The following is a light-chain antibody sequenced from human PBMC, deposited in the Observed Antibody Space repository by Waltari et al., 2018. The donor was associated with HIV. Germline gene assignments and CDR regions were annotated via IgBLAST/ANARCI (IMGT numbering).Light chain of an antibody. CDR3: QAWDINTAV. CDR2: QDS. V-gene: IGLV3-1*01. J-gene: IGLJ2*01. CDR1: ELGGKY. Sequence: SYDLTQPPSVSVSLGQTASITCSGAELGGKYVCWYQQRPGQSPVMVIFQDSERPSGIPERFSGSNSGNTATLAISGTHAIDEAAYYCQAWDINTAVFGGGTKLTVL.